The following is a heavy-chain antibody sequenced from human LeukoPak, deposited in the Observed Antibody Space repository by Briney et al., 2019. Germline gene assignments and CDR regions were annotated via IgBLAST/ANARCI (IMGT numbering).Heavy chain of an antibody. Sequence: SVKVSCKASGGTFSSYAISWVRQAPGQGLEWMGRIIPIFGIANYAQKIQGRVTITADKSTSTAYMELSSLRSEDTAVYYCARAESGSYYHFDYWGQGTLVTVSS. J-gene: IGHJ4*02. V-gene: IGHV1-69*04. CDR1: GGTFSSYA. CDR3: ARAESGSYYHFDY. CDR2: IIPIFGIA. D-gene: IGHD1-26*01.